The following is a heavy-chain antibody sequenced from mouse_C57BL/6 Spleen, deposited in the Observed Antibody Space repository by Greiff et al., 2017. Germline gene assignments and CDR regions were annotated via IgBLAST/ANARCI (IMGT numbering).Heavy chain of an antibody. CDR2: IDPEEGET. CDR3: PRGGYYGSSLWYFDG. CDR1: GFNIKDYY. J-gene: IGHJ1*03. Sequence: VQLKESGAELVKPGASVKLSCTASGFNIKDYYMHWVKQRPEQGLEWIGRIDPEEGETKYAPKFQGKATITADASSNTAYLQLSSLTSEDTAVYSCPRGGYYGSSLWYFDGGGTGTTVTVSS. V-gene: IGHV14-2*01. D-gene: IGHD1-1*01.